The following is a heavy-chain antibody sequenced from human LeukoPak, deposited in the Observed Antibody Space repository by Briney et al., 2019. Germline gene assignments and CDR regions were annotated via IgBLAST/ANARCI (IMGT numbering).Heavy chain of an antibody. CDR2: MNPNSGNT. CDR1: GYTFTSYD. Sequence: ASVKVSCTASGYTFTSYDINWVRQATGQGLEWMGWMNPNSGNTGYAQKFQGRVTMTRNTSISTAYMELSSLRSEDTAVYYCARGLTRYSSSWWAYWGQGTLVTVSS. D-gene: IGHD6-13*01. V-gene: IGHV1-8*01. CDR3: ARGLTRYSSSWWAY. J-gene: IGHJ4*02.